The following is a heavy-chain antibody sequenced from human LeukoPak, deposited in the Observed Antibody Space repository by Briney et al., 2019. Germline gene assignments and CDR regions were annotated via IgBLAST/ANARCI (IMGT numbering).Heavy chain of an antibody. D-gene: IGHD3-9*01. CDR3: AKYYDILTGYYNDAFDI. CDR1: GGSITSGSYY. CDR2: IYTSGST. J-gene: IGHJ3*02. V-gene: IGHV4-61*02. Sequence: SQTLSLTCTVSGGSITSGSYYWSWIRQPAGKGLEWIGRIYTSGSTNYNPSLKSRVTISRDTSKNQFSLKLSSVTAADTAVYYCAKYYDILTGYYNDAFDIWGQGTMVTVSS.